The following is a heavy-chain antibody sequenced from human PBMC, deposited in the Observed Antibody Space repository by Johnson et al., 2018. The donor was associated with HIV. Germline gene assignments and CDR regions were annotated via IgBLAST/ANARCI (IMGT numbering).Heavy chain of an antibody. Sequence: QVQLVESGGGVVQPGRSLRLSCAASGFTFRSYAMHWVRQAPGRGLEWVAVISYDGSNKYYADSVKGRFTISRDNSKNTLYLQMNSLRAEDTAVYYCARSVDYGDSLCAFDIWGQGTMVTVSS. D-gene: IGHD4-17*01. CDR3: ARSVDYGDSLCAFDI. J-gene: IGHJ3*02. V-gene: IGHV3-30*04. CDR1: GFTFRSYA. CDR2: ISYDGSNK.